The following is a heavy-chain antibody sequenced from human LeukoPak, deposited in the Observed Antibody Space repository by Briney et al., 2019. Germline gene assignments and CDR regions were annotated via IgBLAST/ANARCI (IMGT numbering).Heavy chain of an antibody. V-gene: IGHV3-23*01. CDR1: GFTFSSYA. CDR2: ISGSGGST. D-gene: IGHD3-22*01. J-gene: IGHJ6*02. Sequence: SGGSLRLSCAASGFTFSSYAMSWVRQAPGKGLEWVSAISGSGGSTYYADSVKGRFTISRDNSKNTLYLQMNSLRAEDTAVYYCAKDVAAGGYYYDSPGVGMDVWGQGTTVTVSS. CDR3: AKDVAAGGYYYDSPGVGMDV.